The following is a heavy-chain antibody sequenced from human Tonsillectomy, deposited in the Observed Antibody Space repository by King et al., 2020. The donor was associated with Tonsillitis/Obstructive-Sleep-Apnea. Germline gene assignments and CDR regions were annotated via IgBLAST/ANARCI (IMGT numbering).Heavy chain of an antibody. D-gene: IGHD1-14*01. Sequence: VQLVESGGGLVQPGGSLRLSCAASGFTFSSYAMSWVRQAPGKGLEWVSVIGSSGVGSYYADSVKGRLTVTRDDSKNTVYLQMNSLRAEDTAVYYCAKDGHGKDYYYYMDVWGKGTTVTVFS. CDR1: GFTFSSYA. J-gene: IGHJ6*03. V-gene: IGHV3-23*04. CDR3: AKDGHGKDYYYYMDV. CDR2: IGSSGVGS.